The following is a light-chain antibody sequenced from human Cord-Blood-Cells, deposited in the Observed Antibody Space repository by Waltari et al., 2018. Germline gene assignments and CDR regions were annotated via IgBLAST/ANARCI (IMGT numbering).Light chain of an antibody. CDR1: QSISSY. CDR2: AAS. J-gene: IGKJ2*03. Sequence: IQMTQSTSSLSESLGERATSTCRASQSISSYLNWYQQKPGNAPKLLIYAASSLQSGVPSRFSGSGSGTDFTLTISSLQPEDFATYYCQQSYSTPYSFGQGTKLEIK. CDR3: QQSYSTPYS. V-gene: IGKV1-39*01.